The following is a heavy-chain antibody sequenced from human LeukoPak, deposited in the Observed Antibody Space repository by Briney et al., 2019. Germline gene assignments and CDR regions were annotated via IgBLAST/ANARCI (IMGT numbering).Heavy chain of an antibody. Sequence: HSGGFLRLSCAASGFTFSSYAMSWVRQAPGKGLEWVSVISGSGGSTYYADSVKGRFSISRDNAKNSLYLQMNSLRAEDTAVYYCARSFYYDRSAYVHNDYWGQGTLVTVSS. CDR1: GFTFSSYA. CDR2: ISGSGGST. J-gene: IGHJ4*02. D-gene: IGHD3-22*01. CDR3: ARSFYYDRSAYVHNDY. V-gene: IGHV3-23*01.